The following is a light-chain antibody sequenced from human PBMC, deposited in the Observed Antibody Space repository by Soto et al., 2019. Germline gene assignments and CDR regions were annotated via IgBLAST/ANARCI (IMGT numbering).Light chain of an antibody. CDR3: QQSSNWPPIN. CDR2: DAS. Sequence: GQRATNSCGVSESVYSTYLAFYQQKPALAPRLLIYDASSRATGYPARFSGSGSGTDFTLTIRSLEAEDFAVYYCQQSSNWPPINCGKGQRRAIK. J-gene: IGKJ5*01. V-gene: IGKV3-11*01. CDR1: ESVYSTY.